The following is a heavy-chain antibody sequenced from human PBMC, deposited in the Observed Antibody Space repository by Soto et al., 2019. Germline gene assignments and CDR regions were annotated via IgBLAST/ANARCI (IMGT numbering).Heavy chain of an antibody. Sequence: QVQLVQSGAEVKKPGASVKVSCKASGYTFTSYGISWVRQAPGQGLEWMGWISAYNGNTNYAQKLQGRVTMTTDTSTSTAYIGLRSLRYDDTAVYYCARVRKRITIFGVVITGMDVWGQGTTVTVSS. V-gene: IGHV1-18*01. CDR3: ARVRKRITIFGVVITGMDV. CDR1: GYTFTSYG. CDR2: ISAYNGNT. D-gene: IGHD3-3*01. J-gene: IGHJ6*02.